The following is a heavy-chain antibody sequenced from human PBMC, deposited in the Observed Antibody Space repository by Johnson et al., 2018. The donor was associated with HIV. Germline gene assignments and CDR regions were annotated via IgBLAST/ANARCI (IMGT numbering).Heavy chain of an antibody. Sequence: VQLVESGGGVVQPGRSLRLSCAASGFTFSSYAMHWVRQAPGKGLEWVAVISFDGSNKYYAESLKGRFTISRDNSKNTLYLQMNSLRAEDTAVYYCAREGGGYDGKGAFDIWGQGTMVTVSS. CDR1: GFTFSSYA. CDR2: ISFDGSNK. J-gene: IGHJ3*02. CDR3: AREGGGYDGKGAFDI. D-gene: IGHD5-12*01. V-gene: IGHV3-30*04.